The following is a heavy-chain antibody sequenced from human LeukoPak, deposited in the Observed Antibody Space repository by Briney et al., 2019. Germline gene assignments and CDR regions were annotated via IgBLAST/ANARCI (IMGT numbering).Heavy chain of an antibody. CDR1: GFTFSNHA. D-gene: IGHD2-15*01. J-gene: IGHJ4*02. V-gene: IGHV3-23*01. CDR2: IRGSGTVT. CDR3: AKTSVGEGRIIASGYFDN. Sequence: GGSLRLSCAASGFTFSNHAMNWVRQAPGKGLEWVSIIRGSGTVTYYADSVKGRFTISRDNSKNTLYLQMNSLRAEDTAVYYCAKTSVGEGRIIASGYFDNWGQGTLVTVSS.